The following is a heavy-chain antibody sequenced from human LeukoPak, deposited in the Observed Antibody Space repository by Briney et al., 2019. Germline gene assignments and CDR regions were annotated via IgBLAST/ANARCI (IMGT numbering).Heavy chain of an antibody. J-gene: IGHJ4*02. Sequence: SQTLSLTRAISGDSVSSNSAACNWIRQSPSRGLEWLGRTYYRSKWYNDYAVSVKSRITINPDTSKNQFSLQLNSVTPEDTAVYYCARDGSDYVWGSYRWGFDYWGRGTLVTVSS. V-gene: IGHV6-1*01. CDR2: TYYRSKWYN. D-gene: IGHD3-16*02. CDR3: ARDGSDYVWGSYRWGFDY. CDR1: GDSVSSNSAA.